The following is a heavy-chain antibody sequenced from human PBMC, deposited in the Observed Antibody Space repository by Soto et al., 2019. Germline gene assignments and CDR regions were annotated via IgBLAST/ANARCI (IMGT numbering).Heavy chain of an antibody. CDR2: IFYSGTT. CDR3: ARISTYNSFDF. Sequence: SETLSLTCTVSGGSVSSHYWTWIRQSPGKGLEWIGFIFYSGTTSYNPSLKSRVTISVDRSKQQFSLRLTSVTAADTAVYYCARISTYNSFDFSGPGTLVTVSS. D-gene: IGHD1-1*01. V-gene: IGHV4-59*02. CDR1: GGSVSSHY. J-gene: IGHJ4*02.